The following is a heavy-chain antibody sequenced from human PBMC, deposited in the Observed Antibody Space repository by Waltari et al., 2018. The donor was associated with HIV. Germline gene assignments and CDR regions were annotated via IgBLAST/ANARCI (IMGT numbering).Heavy chain of an antibody. CDR3: ARGEGSGSYYNPVYYGMDV. CDR1: GGSISSYY. D-gene: IGHD3-10*01. V-gene: IGHV4-59*01. CDR2: IYYSGST. Sequence: QVQLQESGPGLVKPSETLSLTCTVSGGSISSYYWSWIRQPPGKGLEWIGYIYYSGSTNYNPSLKRRVTISVDTSKNQFSLKLSSVTAADTAVYYCARGEGSGSYYNPVYYGMDVWGQGTTVTVSS. J-gene: IGHJ6*02.